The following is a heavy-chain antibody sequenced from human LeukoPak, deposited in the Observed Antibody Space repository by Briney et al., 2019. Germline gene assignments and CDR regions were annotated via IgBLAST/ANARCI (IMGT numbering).Heavy chain of an antibody. CDR1: GFTFSSNA. V-gene: IGHV3-64*02. CDR3: ARASITAAGPHDVYDI. J-gene: IGHJ3*02. D-gene: IGHD6-13*01. Sequence: PGGSLRLSCVGSGFTFSSNAMHWVRQAPGKGLEYVSAISPNGGNTWYRDSVKGRFTISRDNPKNMLYLQMGSLRAEDMAVYYCARASITAAGPHDVYDIWGRGTMVTVSS. CDR2: ISPNGGNT.